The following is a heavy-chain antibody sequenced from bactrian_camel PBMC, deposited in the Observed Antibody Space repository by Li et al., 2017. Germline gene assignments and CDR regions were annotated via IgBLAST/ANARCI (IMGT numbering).Heavy chain of an antibody. CDR3: HDNQCHRGWPGAY. J-gene: IGHJ4*01. CDR2: ISFDGRA. Sequence: QVQLVESGGGSVEVGGSLRLSCSASAYLFSGSFCMAWYRQAAGKRREWVSTISFDGRALYADSVKGRFTISKDVTKDTVYLQMNDLKPEDTAMYSCHDNQCHRGWPGAYRGQGTQVTVS. CDR1: AYLFSGSF. V-gene: IGHV3S53*01. D-gene: IGHD1*01.